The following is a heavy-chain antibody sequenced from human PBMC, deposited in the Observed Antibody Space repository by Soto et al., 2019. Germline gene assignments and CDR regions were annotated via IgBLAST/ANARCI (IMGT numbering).Heavy chain of an antibody. CDR1: GGSVSSGTYY. D-gene: IGHD1-26*01. CDR3: ARFEHTTLRGVDV. Sequence: PSETLSLTCTVSGGSVSSGTYYWTWIRQPPVKGLELICYIYHSGTSNYNPSLKSRVTVSVDTSKNQFSLNLASVTAADTAVYYCARFEHTTLRGVDVSGQGTMVTVSS. V-gene: IGHV4-61*01. J-gene: IGHJ6*02. CDR2: IYHSGTS.